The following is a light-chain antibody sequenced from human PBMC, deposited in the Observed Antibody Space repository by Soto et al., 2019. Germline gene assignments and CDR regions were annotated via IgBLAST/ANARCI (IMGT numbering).Light chain of an antibody. CDR2: RNN. CDR1: SSNIGSNY. CDR3: AAWDDSLRALV. V-gene: IGLV1-47*01. Sequence: QSVLTQPPSTSGTPGQRVTISCSGSSSNIGSNYVYWYQQLPGTAPKLLIYRNNQRPSGVPDRFSGSKSGTSASLAISGIRSEDEADYFCAAWDDSLRALVFGGGTKLTVL. J-gene: IGLJ2*01.